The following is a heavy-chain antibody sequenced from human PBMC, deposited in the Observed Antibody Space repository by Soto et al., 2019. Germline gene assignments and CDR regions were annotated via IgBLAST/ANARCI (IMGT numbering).Heavy chain of an antibody. CDR2: IYSGGST. J-gene: IGHJ4*02. V-gene: IGHV3-66*01. Sequence: GGSLRLSCAASGFTVSSNYMSWVRQAPGKGLEWVSVIYSGGSTYYADSVKGRFTISRDNSKNTLYLQMNSLRAEDTAVYYCARGEEKYDRTFGPPYWGQGTLVTVSS. CDR1: GFTVSSNY. CDR3: ARGEEKYDRTFGPPY. D-gene: IGHD3-22*01.